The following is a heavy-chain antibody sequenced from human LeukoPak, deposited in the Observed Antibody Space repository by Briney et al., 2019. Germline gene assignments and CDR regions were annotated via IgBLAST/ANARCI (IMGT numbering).Heavy chain of an antibody. V-gene: IGHV3-23*01. CDR1: GFTFSSHG. CDR2: VSPSGDIT. D-gene: IGHD3-3*01. J-gene: IGHJ4*02. CDR3: AKDSYDFWSGGDY. Sequence: GGSLRLSCVASGFTFSSHGMDWVRQAPGMGLEWVSGVSPSGDITYYADSVKGRFAISRDNSRNTVYFQLNSLRADDTAVYYCAKDSYDFWSGGDYWGQGTLVTVSS.